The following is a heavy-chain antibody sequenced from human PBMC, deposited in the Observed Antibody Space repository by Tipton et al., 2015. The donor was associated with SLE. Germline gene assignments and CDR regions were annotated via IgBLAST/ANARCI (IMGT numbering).Heavy chain of an antibody. V-gene: IGHV3-21*01. CDR2: ISGSLSYI. CDR3: ARDHPPHY. J-gene: IGHJ4*02. Sequence: GSLRLSCAASGFIFGDYTMNWVRQAPGKGLEWVSSISGSLSYIYYTDSVKGRFTISRDNPKSSLYLQMNSLRVEDTGIYYCARDHPPHYWGQGTLVTVSS. CDR1: GFIFGDYT.